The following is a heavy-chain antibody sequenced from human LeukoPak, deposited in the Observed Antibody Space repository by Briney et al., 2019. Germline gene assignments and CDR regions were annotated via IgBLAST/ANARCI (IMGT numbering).Heavy chain of an antibody. Sequence: SETLSLTCTVSGGSISSYYWSWIRQPPGKGLEWIGSIYRSGSTYYNPSLKSRVTISVDTSKNQFSLKLSSVTAADTAVYYCARAIVVVVAATAALPDWFDPWGQGTLVTVSS. CDR3: ARAIVVVVAATAALPDWFDP. CDR1: GGSISSYY. D-gene: IGHD2-15*01. V-gene: IGHV4-38-2*02. CDR2: IYRSGST. J-gene: IGHJ5*02.